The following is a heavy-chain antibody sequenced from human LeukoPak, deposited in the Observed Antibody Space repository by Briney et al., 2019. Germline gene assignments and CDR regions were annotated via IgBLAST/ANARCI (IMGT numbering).Heavy chain of an antibody. CDR2: ISTSNGVT. CDR1: GYTFTACG. V-gene: IGHV1-18*01. Sequence: ASVRVSCKASGYTFTACGISWVRQAPGQGLEWMGWISTSNGVTNYAQNLQGRVTMTTDTSTDTAYMELSSLRSEDTAAYYCATKRVYYGSGSYMDYWGQGTLVTVSS. J-gene: IGHJ4*02. D-gene: IGHD3-10*01. CDR3: ATKRVYYGSGSYMDY.